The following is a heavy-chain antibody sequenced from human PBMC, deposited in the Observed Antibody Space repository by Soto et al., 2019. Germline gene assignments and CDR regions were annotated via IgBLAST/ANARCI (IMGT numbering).Heavy chain of an antibody. Sequence: PGGSLRLSCAASEFTFSDYAMSWVRQAPGKGLEWVSGISASGDNTYSADSVKGRFTISRANSKNTLYLQMNSLRAEDTAVYYCAKGTFYGDHLFDFWGQGTLVTVSS. J-gene: IGHJ4*02. CDR1: EFTFSDYA. CDR2: ISASGDNT. V-gene: IGHV3-23*01. CDR3: AKGTFYGDHLFDF. D-gene: IGHD4-17*01.